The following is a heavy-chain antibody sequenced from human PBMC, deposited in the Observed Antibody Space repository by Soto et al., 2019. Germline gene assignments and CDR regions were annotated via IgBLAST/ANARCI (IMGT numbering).Heavy chain of an antibody. D-gene: IGHD3-10*01. J-gene: IGHJ6*02. CDR3: ARHYYGSGSYPYGMDV. CDR1: GYSFTSYW. V-gene: IGHV5-51*01. CDR2: IYPGDSDT. Sequence: GESLKISCKGSGYSFTSYWIGWVRQMPGKGLEWMGIIYPGDSDTRYSPSFQGQVTISADKSISTAYLQWSSLKASDTAMYYCARHYYGSGSYPYGMDVWGQGTTVTVSS.